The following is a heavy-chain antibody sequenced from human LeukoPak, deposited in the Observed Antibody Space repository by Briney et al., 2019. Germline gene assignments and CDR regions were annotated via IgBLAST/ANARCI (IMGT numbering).Heavy chain of an antibody. J-gene: IGHJ4*02. Sequence: GASVKVSCKASGYTFTSYAMNWVRQAPGQGLEWMGWINTNTGNPTYAQGFTGRFVFSLDTSVSTAYLQISSLKAEDTAVYYCARSPYYDFWSGYYFDYWGQGTLVTVSS. D-gene: IGHD3-3*01. CDR1: GYTFTSYA. CDR2: INTNTGNP. CDR3: ARSPYYDFWSGYYFDY. V-gene: IGHV7-4-1*02.